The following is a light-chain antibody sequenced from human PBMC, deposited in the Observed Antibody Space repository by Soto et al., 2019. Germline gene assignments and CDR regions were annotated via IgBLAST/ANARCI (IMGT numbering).Light chain of an antibody. CDR3: QQSYGIPWT. Sequence: EIVLTQSPGILSLSPGERATLACRASQSISSDHLAWYQQRPGQSPRLLIYGASSRTTGLPDRFSGSGSGPDFTLTISSLQPEDIATYYCQQSYGIPWTYGQGTKVDIK. J-gene: IGKJ1*01. V-gene: IGKV3-20*01. CDR1: QSISSDH. CDR2: GAS.